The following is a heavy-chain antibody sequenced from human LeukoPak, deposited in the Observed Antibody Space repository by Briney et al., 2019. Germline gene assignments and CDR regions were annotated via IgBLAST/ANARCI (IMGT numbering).Heavy chain of an antibody. J-gene: IGHJ3*02. Sequence: ASVKVSCKASGGTFSSYAISWVRQAPGQGLEWMGIINPSGGSTSYAQKFQGRVTMTRDMSTSTVYMELSSLRSEDTAVYYCARDAGRNLLTGHSDAFDIWGQGTMVTVSS. CDR3: ARDAGRNLLTGHSDAFDI. D-gene: IGHD3-9*01. V-gene: IGHV1-46*01. CDR1: GGTFSSYA. CDR2: INPSGGST.